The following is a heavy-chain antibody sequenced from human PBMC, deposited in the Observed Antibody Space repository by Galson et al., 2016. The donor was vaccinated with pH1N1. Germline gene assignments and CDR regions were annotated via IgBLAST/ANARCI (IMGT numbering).Heavy chain of an antibody. Sequence: SVKVSCKASGFTFSDSTMQWVRQARGQRLEWIGWIVVGSGDTNYAQKFQERVTITRDMSTSTAYMELTTLRSEDTATYYCASGGSTSFDYWGQGTLVTVSS. CDR1: GFTFSDST. D-gene: IGHD6-25*01. J-gene: IGHJ4*02. V-gene: IGHV1-58*02. CDR2: IVVGSGDT. CDR3: ASGGSTSFDY.